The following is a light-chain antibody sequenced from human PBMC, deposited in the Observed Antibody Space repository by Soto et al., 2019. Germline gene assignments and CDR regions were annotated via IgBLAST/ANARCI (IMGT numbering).Light chain of an antibody. CDR1: QSVGSSY. J-gene: IGKJ1*01. Sequence: NVLTQSPGTLSLSPGERATLSCRASQSVGSSYLAWYQQKPGQAPRLLIYSTSSRATGIPDRFSGSGSGTDFTRTISRLEPEDFAVYYCQQYDSPIWTFDQGTNVEIK. CDR2: STS. CDR3: QQYDSPIWT. V-gene: IGKV3-20*01.